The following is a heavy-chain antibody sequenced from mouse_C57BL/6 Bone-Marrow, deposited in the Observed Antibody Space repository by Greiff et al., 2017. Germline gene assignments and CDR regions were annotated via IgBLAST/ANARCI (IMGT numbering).Heavy chain of an antibody. Sequence: VQPQQSGAELVRPGASVKLSCTASGFNIKDDYMHWVKQRPEQGLEWIGWIDPENGDTECASKFQGKATITADTSSNTAYLQLRNLTSEDTAVYYYTSYYGGGWGQGTTLTVSS. D-gene: IGHD1-1*01. V-gene: IGHV14-4*01. J-gene: IGHJ2*01. CDR2: IDPENGDT. CDR3: TSYYGGG. CDR1: GFNIKDDY.